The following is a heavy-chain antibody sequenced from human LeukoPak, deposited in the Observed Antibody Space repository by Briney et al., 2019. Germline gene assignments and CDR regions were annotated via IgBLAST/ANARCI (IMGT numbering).Heavy chain of an antibody. J-gene: IGHJ3*02. CDR3: ARARWYYYDSDI. D-gene: IGHD3-22*01. CDR1: GFTCSTYW. V-gene: IGHV3-7*01. CDR2: IKQDGSEK. Sequence: GGSLRLSCVASGFTCSTYWMSWVRQAPGKGLEWVANIKQDGSEKYYVDSVKGRFTISRDNAKNSLYLQMNSLRAEDTAVYYCARARWYYYDSDIWGQGTMVTVSS.